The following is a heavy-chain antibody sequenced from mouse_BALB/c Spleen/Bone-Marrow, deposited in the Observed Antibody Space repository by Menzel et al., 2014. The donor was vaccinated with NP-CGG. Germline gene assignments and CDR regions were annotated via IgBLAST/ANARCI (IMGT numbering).Heavy chain of an antibody. Sequence: QVQLQQSGAELAKPGASVKMSCKASGYTFTSYWMHWVKQRPGQGLEWIGYINPSTGYTEYNQKFKDKATLTADESSSTAYMQLSSLTSEDSAVYYCARKGNYVAMDYWGQGTSVTVSS. CDR3: ARKGNYVAMDY. J-gene: IGHJ4*01. D-gene: IGHD2-1*01. V-gene: IGHV1-7*01. CDR2: INPSTGYT. CDR1: GYTFTSYW.